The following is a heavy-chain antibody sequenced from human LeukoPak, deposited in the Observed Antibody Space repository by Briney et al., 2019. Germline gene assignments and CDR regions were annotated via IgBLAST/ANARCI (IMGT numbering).Heavy chain of an antibody. V-gene: IGHV1-2*02. J-gene: IGHJ6*03. CDR2: INPNSGGT. D-gene: IGHD2-2*01. CDR1: GYTFTGYY. CDR3: ARDIIGSSPKSYYYYYMDV. Sequence: GASVKVSCKASGYTFTGYYMHWVRQAPGQGLEWMGWINPNSGGTNYAQKFQGRVTMTRDTSISTAYMELSRLRFDDTAVYYCARDIIGSSPKSYYYYYMDVWGKGTTVTISS.